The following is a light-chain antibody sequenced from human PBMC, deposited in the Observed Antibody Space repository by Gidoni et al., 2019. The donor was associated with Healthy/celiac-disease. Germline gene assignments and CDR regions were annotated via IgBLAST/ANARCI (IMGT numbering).Light chain of an antibody. CDR2: SNN. CDR1: SSNIGSNY. J-gene: IGLJ2*01. Sequence: QSVLPQPPSASGTPGQGVTISCSGSSSNIGSNYVYWYQQLPGTAPKLLIYSNNQRPSGVPDRFSGSKSGTSASLAISGLRSEDEADYYCAAWDDSLSGPVFGGGTKLTVL. CDR3: AAWDDSLSGPV. V-gene: IGLV1-47*02.